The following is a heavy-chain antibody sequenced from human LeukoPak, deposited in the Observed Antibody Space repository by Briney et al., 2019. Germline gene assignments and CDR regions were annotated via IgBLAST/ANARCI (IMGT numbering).Heavy chain of an antibody. D-gene: IGHD3-16*01. J-gene: IGHJ6*03. Sequence: GGSLRLSCAASGFTFSSYWMSWVRQAPGKGLEWVADIKQDGSDKYYVDSVKGRFTISRDNAKNSLYLQRNSLRVEDTAVYYCARDRGGFSDMDVWGKGTTVTVSS. CDR1: GFTFSSYW. V-gene: IGHV3-7*01. CDR3: ARDRGGFSDMDV. CDR2: IKQDGSDK.